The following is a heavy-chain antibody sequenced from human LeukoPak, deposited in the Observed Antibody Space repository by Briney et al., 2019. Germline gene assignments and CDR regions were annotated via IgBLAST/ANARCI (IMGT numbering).Heavy chain of an antibody. D-gene: IGHD6-13*01. CDR1: GYTFTSYD. CDR2: MNPNSGNT. J-gene: IGHJ5*02. CDR3: ARDTFLGGEYSSSWYSTQGAVSSFSWFDP. Sequence: GASVKVSCKASGYTFTSYDINWVRQATGQGLEWMGWMNPNSGNTGYAQKVQGRVTMTRNTSISTAYMEPSSLRSEDTAVYYCARDTFLGGEYSSSWYSTQGAVSSFSWFDPWGQGTLVTVSS. V-gene: IGHV1-8*01.